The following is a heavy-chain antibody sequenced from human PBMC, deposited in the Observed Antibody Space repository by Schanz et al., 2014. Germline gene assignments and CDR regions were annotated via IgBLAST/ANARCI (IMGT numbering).Heavy chain of an antibody. J-gene: IGHJ6*02. CDR2: LSGSGGST. V-gene: IGHV3-23*04. CDR3: AKGMGYCSGGTCYDYYYYGLDV. Sequence: VQLVESGGGVVQFGRSLRLSCVASGFTFSSYAMSWVRQAPGKGLEWVSALSGSGGSTYYADSVKGRFTISRDNSENTLYLQMNSLSADDTAVFYCAKGMGYCSGGTCYDYYYYGLDVWGQGTTVTVSS. D-gene: IGHD2-15*01. CDR1: GFTFSSYA.